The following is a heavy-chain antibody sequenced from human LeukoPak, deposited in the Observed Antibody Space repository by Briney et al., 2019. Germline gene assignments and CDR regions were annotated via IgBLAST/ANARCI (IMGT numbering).Heavy chain of an antibody. V-gene: IGHV1-2*02. CDR1: GYTFTGYY. J-gene: IGHJ4*02. CDR2: INPNSGGT. CDR3: ARDPSLDYASVEDY. Sequence: ASVKVSCKASGYTFTGYYMHWVRQAPGQGLEWMGWINPNSGGTNYAQKFQGRVTMTRDTSISTAYMELSRLRSDDTAVYYCARDPSLDYASVEDYWGQGTLVTVSS. D-gene: IGHD4-17*01.